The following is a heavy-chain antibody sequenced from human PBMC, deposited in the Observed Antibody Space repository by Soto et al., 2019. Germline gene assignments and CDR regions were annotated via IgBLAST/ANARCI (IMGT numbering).Heavy chain of an antibody. Sequence: SETLSLTCTVSSGSISFYYWSWIRQPPGKGLEWIGYIYFSESTSYNPSLKSRVTISGDKSKNQFSLRLTSVTAADTAVYYCGILDMITFGGVIGPNDAFDSWGQGKMVTVPS. CDR3: GILDMITFGGVIGPNDAFDS. D-gene: IGHD3-16*02. CDR1: SGSISFYY. V-gene: IGHV4-4*09. CDR2: IYFSEST. J-gene: IGHJ3*02.